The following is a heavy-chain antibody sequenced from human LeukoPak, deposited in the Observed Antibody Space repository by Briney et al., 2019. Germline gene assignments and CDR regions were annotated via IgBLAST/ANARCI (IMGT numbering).Heavy chain of an antibody. V-gene: IGHV3-21*01. Sequence: GGSLRLSCAASGFTFSSDTMNWVRQAPGKGLEWVSSITSRSGYTYYADSVKGRFTISRDNAEKSLYLHMNSLRGEDTAIYYCARDRDISTRGQGTLVTVSS. CDR1: GFTFSSDT. J-gene: IGHJ4*02. CDR2: ITSRSGYT. CDR3: ARDRDIST. D-gene: IGHD6-13*01.